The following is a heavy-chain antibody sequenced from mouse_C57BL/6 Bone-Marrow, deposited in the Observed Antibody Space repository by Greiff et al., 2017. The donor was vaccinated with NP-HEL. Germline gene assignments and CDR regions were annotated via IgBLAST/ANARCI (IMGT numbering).Heavy chain of an antibody. CDR2: INPNNGGT. CDR1: GYTFTDYY. CDR3: ASSYGPWFAY. D-gene: IGHD1-1*02. Sequence: EVQLQQSGPELVKPGASVKISCKASGYTFTDYYMNWVKQSHGKSLEWIGDINPNNGGTSYNQKFKGKATLTVDKSSSTAYMELRSLTSEDSAVYYCASSYGPWFAYWGQGTLVTDSA. V-gene: IGHV1-26*01. J-gene: IGHJ3*01.